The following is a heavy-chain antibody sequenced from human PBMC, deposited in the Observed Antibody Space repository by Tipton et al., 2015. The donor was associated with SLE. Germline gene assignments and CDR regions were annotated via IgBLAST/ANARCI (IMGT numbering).Heavy chain of an antibody. Sequence: LRLSCAVYGGSFSGYYWSWIRQPPGKGLEWIGEINHSGSTNYNPSLKSRVTISVDTSKNQFSLKLSSVTAADTAVYYCARPREGDPDAFDIWGQGTMVPVSS. D-gene: IGHD3-16*01. J-gene: IGHJ3*02. CDR3: ARPREGDPDAFDI. V-gene: IGHV4-34*01. CDR1: GGSFSGYY. CDR2: INHSGST.